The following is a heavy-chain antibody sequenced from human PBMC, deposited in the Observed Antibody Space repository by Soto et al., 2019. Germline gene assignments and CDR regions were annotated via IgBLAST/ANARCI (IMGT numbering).Heavy chain of an antibody. J-gene: IGHJ5*02. CDR2: INHSGST. D-gene: IGHD6-13*01. V-gene: IGHV4-34*01. CDR1: GGSFSGYY. CDR3: ARESRWGSSTPAP. Sequence: QVQLQQWGAGLLKPSETLSLTCAVYGGSFSGYYWSWIRQPPGKGLEWIGEINHSGSTNYNPSLKSRVTISVDTSKNQFYLKLSSVTAADTAVYYCARESRWGSSTPAPWGQGTLVTVSS.